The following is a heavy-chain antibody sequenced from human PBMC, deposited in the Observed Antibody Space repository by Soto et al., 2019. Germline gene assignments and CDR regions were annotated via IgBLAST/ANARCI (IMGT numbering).Heavy chain of an antibody. CDR3: AKHIWRRSGQGTGSSAFDI. V-gene: IGHV3-9*01. D-gene: IGHD2-15*01. Sequence: PGGSLRLSCAASGCTFDDYARHWVRQAPGKGLEWGSGISWNSGSIGYADSVKGRSTISRDNAKNSLYLQMNSLRAEDTALYYCAKHIWRRSGQGTGSSAFDICRQGTMVTFSS. CDR1: GCTFDDYA. CDR2: ISWNSGSI. J-gene: IGHJ3*02.